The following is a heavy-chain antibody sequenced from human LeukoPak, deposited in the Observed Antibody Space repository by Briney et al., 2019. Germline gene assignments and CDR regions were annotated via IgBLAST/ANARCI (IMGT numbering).Heavy chain of an antibody. D-gene: IGHD4-17*01. V-gene: IGHV3-48*01. CDR1: GFTFSSYS. CDR3: ARDSQSHYGDQYFDY. Sequence: GGSLRLSCAASGFTFSSYSMNWVRQAPGKGLEWVSYISSSSSTIYYADSVKGRFTISRDNAKNSLYLQMNSLRAEDTAVYYCARDSQSHYGDQYFDYWGQGTLVTVSS. CDR2: ISSSSSTI. J-gene: IGHJ4*02.